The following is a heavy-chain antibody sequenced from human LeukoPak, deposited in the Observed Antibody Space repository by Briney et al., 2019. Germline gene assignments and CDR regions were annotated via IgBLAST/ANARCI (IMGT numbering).Heavy chain of an antibody. J-gene: IGHJ6*03. Sequence: GGSLRLSCADSPVTFGTSAMSWVRQAPGKGLDGVSVIYGGGSTSYADSVKGRFIISRDNSKNTLYLQMNSLRADDTAVYYCARDRSDGNYYMVVWGKGTTVIVSS. CDR3: ARDRSDGNYYMVV. CDR2: IYGGGST. D-gene: IGHD5-24*01. V-gene: IGHV3-53*01. CDR1: PVTFGTSA.